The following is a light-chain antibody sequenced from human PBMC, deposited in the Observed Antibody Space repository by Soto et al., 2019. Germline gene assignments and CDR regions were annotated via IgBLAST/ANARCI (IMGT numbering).Light chain of an antibody. Sequence: QSALTQPASVSGSPGQSITISCTGTSSDIGGHDYVSWYQHFPDKAPKLILYEVTQRPSGISPRFSGSKSGNTASLTISGLQSEDEADYYCSSYTTTATLLFGGGTKLTVL. CDR2: EVT. CDR3: SSYTTTATLL. J-gene: IGLJ3*02. CDR1: SSDIGGHDY. V-gene: IGLV2-14*01.